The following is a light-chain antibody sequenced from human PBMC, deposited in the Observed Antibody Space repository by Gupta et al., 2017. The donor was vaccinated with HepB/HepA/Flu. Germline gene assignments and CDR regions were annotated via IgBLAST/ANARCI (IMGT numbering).Light chain of an antibody. CDR2: EVY. J-gene: IGLJ2*01. V-gene: IGLV2-8*01. Sequence: QSALTQPPSASGSPGQSVTISCTGTSSHVGGYNYVSWDQHHPVKAPKVMIYEVYHRPSGVPDRFSGSKSGNTASLTFSGRKAEDEPVYYCGTYAGSDNSVFGGGTKVTVL. CDR3: GTYAGSDNSV. CDR1: SSHVGGYNY.